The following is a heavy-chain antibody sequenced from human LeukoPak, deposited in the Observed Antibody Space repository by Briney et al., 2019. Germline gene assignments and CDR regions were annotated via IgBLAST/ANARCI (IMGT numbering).Heavy chain of an antibody. V-gene: IGHV3-21*01. CDR3: ARARGGYDWDLYY. D-gene: IGHD5-12*01. J-gene: IGHJ4*02. CDR2: ISESSSYI. Sequence: GSLRLSCAASGFTFSSYTMNWVRQAPGKGLEWVSSISESSSYIYYADSVKGRFTISRDNAQNSLYLQMNSLRAEDTAVYYCARARGGYDWDLYYWGQGSLVIVSS. CDR1: GFTFSSYT.